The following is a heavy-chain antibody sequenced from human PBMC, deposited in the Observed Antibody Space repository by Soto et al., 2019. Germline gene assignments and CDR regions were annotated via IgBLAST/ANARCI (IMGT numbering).Heavy chain of an antibody. CDR3: AKDLGFYSGARHYFDY. J-gene: IGHJ4*02. Sequence: PVGSLRLSCAASGFTFSDHYMDCVRQSPGKWLEWVARIRNKGSSYTTQYAASVKGRFTISRDDSQSSLYLQMNTLKTEDTAVYYCAKDLGFYSGARHYFDYWGQVALVTXS. D-gene: IGHD5-12*01. CDR2: IRNKGSSYTT. V-gene: IGHV3-72*01. CDR1: GFTFSDHY.